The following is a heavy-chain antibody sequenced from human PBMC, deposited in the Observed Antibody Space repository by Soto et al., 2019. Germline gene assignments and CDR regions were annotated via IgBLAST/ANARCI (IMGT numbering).Heavy chain of an antibody. CDR1: GFSLSNAKMA. J-gene: IGHJ4*02. CDR3: ARKPGKTGTTSSFDY. Sequence: ESLRISCEVYGFSLSNAKMAVGWVRQPPGKALEWLAHIFSNGEKSYSTSLRSRLTISTDPSKTQVVLTLSNMHPVDTATYYCARKPGKTGTTSSFDYWGPGILVTVSS. CDR2: IFSNGEK. V-gene: IGHV2-26*01. D-gene: IGHD1-7*01.